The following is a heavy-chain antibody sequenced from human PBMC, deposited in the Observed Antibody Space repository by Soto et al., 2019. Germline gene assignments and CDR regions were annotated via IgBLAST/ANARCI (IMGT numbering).Heavy chain of an antibody. D-gene: IGHD3-9*01. CDR1: GGSISSYY. Sequence: SETLSLTCTVSGGSISSYYWIWIRQPPGKGLEWIGYIYYSGSTNYNPSLKSRVTISVDTSKNQFSLKLSSVTAADTAVYYCARGPYYDILTGYYRDYYYGMDVWGQGTTVTVSS. CDR3: ARGPYYDILTGYYRDYYYGMDV. J-gene: IGHJ6*02. CDR2: IYYSGST. V-gene: IGHV4-59*01.